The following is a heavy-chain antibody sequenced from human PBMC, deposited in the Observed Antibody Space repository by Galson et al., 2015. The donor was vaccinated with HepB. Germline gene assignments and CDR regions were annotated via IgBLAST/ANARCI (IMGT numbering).Heavy chain of an antibody. CDR2: IRYDGGNK. Sequence: SLRLSCAASGFTFSSFGIHWVRQAPGKGLEWVSFIRYDGGNKYYADSVKGRFTISRDNSKNTLYLQMNSLRAEDTAVYYCAKLLWDYYDSSGYDAFDIWGQGTMVTVSS. CDR3: AKLLWDYYDSSGYDAFDI. V-gene: IGHV3-30*02. J-gene: IGHJ3*02. CDR1: GFTFSSFG. D-gene: IGHD3-22*01.